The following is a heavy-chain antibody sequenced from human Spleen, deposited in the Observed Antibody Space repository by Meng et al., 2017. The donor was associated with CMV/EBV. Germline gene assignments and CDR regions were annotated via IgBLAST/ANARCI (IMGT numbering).Heavy chain of an antibody. V-gene: IGHV3-30*02. CDR3: AKGGRRPNTIFGVVVGSMDV. CDR1: GFTFSTHW. CDR2: IRYDGSNK. J-gene: IGHJ6*02. D-gene: IGHD3-3*01. Sequence: GGSLRLSCVVSGFTFSTHWMTWVRQAPGKGLEWVAFIRYDGSNKYYADSVKGRFTISRDNSKNTLYLQMNSLRAEDTAVYYCAKGGRRPNTIFGVVVGSMDVWGQGTTVTVSS.